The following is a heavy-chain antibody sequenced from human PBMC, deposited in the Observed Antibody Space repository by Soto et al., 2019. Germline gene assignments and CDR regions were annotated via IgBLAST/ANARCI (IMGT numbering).Heavy chain of an antibody. CDR1: GGSISSSSYY. V-gene: IGHV4-39*01. CDR3: ARHRSNSYGGSGKVVGFDP. Sequence: QLQLQESGPGLVKPSETLSLTCTVSGGSISSSSYYWGWIRQPPGKGLEWIGSIYYSGSTYYNPSLKSRVTISVDTSKNQFTLKLSSGTAADTAVYYCARHRSNSYGGSGKVVGFDPWGQGTLVTVSS. J-gene: IGHJ5*02. D-gene: IGHD3-10*01. CDR2: IYYSGST.